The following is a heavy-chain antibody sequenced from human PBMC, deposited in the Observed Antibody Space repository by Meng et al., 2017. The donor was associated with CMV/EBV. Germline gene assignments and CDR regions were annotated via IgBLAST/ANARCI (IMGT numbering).Heavy chain of an antibody. Sequence: SLKISCAASGFTFDDYAMHWVRQAPGKGLEWVSGISWNSGSIGYADSVKGRFTISRDNAKNSLYLQMNSLRAEDTALYYCAKVHSSSAFDIWGQGTMVTVSS. V-gene: IGHV3-9*01. CDR2: ISWNSGSI. D-gene: IGHD6-19*01. CDR3: AKVHSSSAFDI. CDR1: GFTFDDYA. J-gene: IGHJ3*02.